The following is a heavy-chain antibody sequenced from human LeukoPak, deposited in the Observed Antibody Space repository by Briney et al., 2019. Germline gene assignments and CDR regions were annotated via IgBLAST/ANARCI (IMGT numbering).Heavy chain of an antibody. CDR3: ARQPHDFSTDDLDY. CDR2: FFYSAST. Sequence: SETLSLTCTVSGGSIKSSNYCWGWIRQFPGEGLEWIGSFFYSASTYYNPSLKSRVTISVDTSKNQFSLNLSSVTAADTGVYYCARQPHDFSTDDLDYWGQGTLVTVSS. D-gene: IGHD3/OR15-3a*01. V-gene: IGHV4-39*01. J-gene: IGHJ4*02. CDR1: GGSIKSSNYC.